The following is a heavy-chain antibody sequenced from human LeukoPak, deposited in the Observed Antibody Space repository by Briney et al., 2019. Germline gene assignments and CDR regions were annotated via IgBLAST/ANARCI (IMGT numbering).Heavy chain of an antibody. CDR3: ARDSVTIFGVVMYYYYMDV. Sequence: GGSLRLSCAASGFTFSSYAMSWVRQAPGEGLQWVSGISGSGSSTYYADSVRGRFTISRDNAKNSLYLQMNSLRAEDTAVYYCARDSVTIFGVVMYYYYMDVWGKGTTVTVSS. CDR2: ISGSGSST. CDR1: GFTFSSYA. D-gene: IGHD3-3*01. V-gene: IGHV3-23*01. J-gene: IGHJ6*03.